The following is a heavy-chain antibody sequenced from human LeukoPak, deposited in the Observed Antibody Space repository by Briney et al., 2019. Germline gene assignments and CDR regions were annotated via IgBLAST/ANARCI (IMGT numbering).Heavy chain of an antibody. CDR3: ARGYCSSTSCYPPEYFDY. CDR2: IDTRGSTI. CDR1: GFTFSSYE. Sequence: PGGSLRLSCVASGFTFSSYEMNWVRQAPGKGLEWVSYIDTRGSTIYYEDSVKGRFTISRDNAKNSLFLQMNNLRVEDTAIYYCARGYCSSTSCYPPEYFDYWGQGTLVTVSS. J-gene: IGHJ4*02. V-gene: IGHV3-48*03. D-gene: IGHD2-2*01.